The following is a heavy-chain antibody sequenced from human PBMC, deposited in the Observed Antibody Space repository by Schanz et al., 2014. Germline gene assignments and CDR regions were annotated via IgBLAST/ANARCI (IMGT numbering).Heavy chain of an antibody. CDR2: IRSSSTPI. CDR3: VRDSFFAFDY. D-gene: IGHD3-3*01. Sequence: EVQLVASGGGLVQPGGSLRLSCAASGFAVDNYYMSCVRQAPGKGPEWVSYIRSSSTPIYYADSVKGRFTISRDNSKNTVHLQMNSLRAEDTAVYYCVRDSFFAFDYWGQGTLVTVSS. V-gene: IGHV3-48*01. CDR1: GFAVDNYY. J-gene: IGHJ4*02.